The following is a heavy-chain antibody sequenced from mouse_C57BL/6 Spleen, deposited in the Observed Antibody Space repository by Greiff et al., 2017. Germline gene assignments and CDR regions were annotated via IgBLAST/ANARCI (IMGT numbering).Heavy chain of an antibody. CDR2: IYPGDGDT. CDR1: GYAFSSYW. J-gene: IGHJ1*03. V-gene: IGHV1-80*01. Sequence: VQLQQSGAELVKPGASVKISCKASGYAFSSYWMNWVKQRPGKGLEWIGQIYPGDGDTNYNGKFKGKATLTADKSSSTAYMQLSSLTSEDSAVYFCASDGSSYDWYFDVWGTGTTVTVSS. CDR3: ASDGSSYDWYFDV. D-gene: IGHD1-1*01.